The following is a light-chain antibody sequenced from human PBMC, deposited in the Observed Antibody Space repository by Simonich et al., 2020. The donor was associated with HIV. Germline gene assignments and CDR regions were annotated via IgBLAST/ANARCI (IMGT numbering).Light chain of an antibody. CDR1: QNVTSN. V-gene: IGKV3-15*01. CDR2: GAS. J-gene: IGKJ2*01. CDR3: QQYNNWPPEYT. Sequence: EIVMTQSPATLSVSPGERATLSCRASQNVTSNLAWYQQKPGQAPRLLIYGASSRAIGIPARVSGSGSGTEFTLTISSLQSEDFALYYCQQYNNWPPEYTFGQGTKLEIK.